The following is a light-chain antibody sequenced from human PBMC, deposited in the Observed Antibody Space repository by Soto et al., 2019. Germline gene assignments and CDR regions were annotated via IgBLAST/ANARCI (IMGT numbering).Light chain of an antibody. J-gene: IGKJ3*01. CDR3: QKYTSAPLFT. V-gene: IGKV1-27*01. CDR1: QGISKY. Sequence: DIQMTQSPSSLSASVGDRLTITCRASQGISKYVAWYQQKPGKVPKLLIYAASTLQSGVPSRFSGSASGTDFTLTISSLQPEDVATYYCQKYTSAPLFTFGPGTKVDIK. CDR2: AAS.